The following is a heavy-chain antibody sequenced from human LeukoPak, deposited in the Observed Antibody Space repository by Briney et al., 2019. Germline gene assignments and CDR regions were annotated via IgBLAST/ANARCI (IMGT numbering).Heavy chain of an antibody. Sequence: ASVKDSCKTSGYTFNNYGISCVRQAPGQGLEWMGWISGYTGNAKYAQKVQGRVTMTTDISTSTAYMELRSLRSDDTAVYYCARDGHRRYYYDSSGYYRGDYWGQGTLVTVSS. CDR2: ISGYTGNA. J-gene: IGHJ4*02. D-gene: IGHD3-22*01. V-gene: IGHV1-18*01. CDR3: ARDGHRRYYYDSSGYYRGDY. CDR1: GYTFNNYG.